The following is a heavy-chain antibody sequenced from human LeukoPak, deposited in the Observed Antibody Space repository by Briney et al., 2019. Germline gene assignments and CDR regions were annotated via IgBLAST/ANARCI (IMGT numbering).Heavy chain of an antibody. CDR2: INPNSGGT. J-gene: IGHJ4*02. Sequence: ASVKVSCKASGYTFTGYYMHWVRQAPGQGLEWMGWINPNSGGTNYAQKFQGRVTMTRDTSISTAYMELSRLRSGDTAVYSCARDHDRGYCSGGSCYSFDYWGQGTLVTVSS. V-gene: IGHV1-2*02. D-gene: IGHD2-15*01. CDR3: ARDHDRGYCSGGSCYSFDY. CDR1: GYTFTGYY.